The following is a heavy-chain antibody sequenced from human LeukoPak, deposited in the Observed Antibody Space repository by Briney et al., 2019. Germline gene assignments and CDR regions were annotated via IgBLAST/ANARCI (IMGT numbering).Heavy chain of an antibody. V-gene: IGHV3-21*01. Sequence: PGGSLRLSCAASGFTFSSYSMNWVRQAPGKGLEWVPSISSSSSYIYYADSVKGRFTISRDNAKNSLYLQMNSLRAEDTAVYYCARDPDYYGSGSAALAWGQGTLVTVSS. J-gene: IGHJ4*02. CDR1: GFTFSSYS. CDR3: ARDPDYYGSGSAALA. D-gene: IGHD3-10*01. CDR2: ISSSSSYI.